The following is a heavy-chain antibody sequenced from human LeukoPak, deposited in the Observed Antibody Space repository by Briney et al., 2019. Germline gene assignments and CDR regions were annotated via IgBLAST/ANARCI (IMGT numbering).Heavy chain of an antibody. J-gene: IGHJ4*02. CDR2: IRSKANSYAT. D-gene: IGHD4-17*01. CDR3: TSGDYRAFQGIDY. Sequence: GGSLKLSCAASGFTFSVSAMHWVRQASGKGLEWVGRIRSKANSYATAYAASVKGRFTISRDDSKNTAYLQMNSLKTEDTAVYYCTSGDYRAFQGIDYWGQGTLVTVSS. CDR1: GFTFSVSA. V-gene: IGHV3-73*01.